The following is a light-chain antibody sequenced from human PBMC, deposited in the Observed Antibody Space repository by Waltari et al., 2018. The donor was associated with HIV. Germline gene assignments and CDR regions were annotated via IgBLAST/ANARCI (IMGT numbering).Light chain of an antibody. CDR1: KSISSY. V-gene: IGKV1-39*01. J-gene: IGKJ3*01. Sequence: DIQMTQSPSSLSASVGDRVTITCRASKSISSYLNWYQQKPGKAPKLLIYAASSLQSGVPSRFSGSGSGTDFTLTISSLQPEDFATYYCQQSYSTPPISTFGPWTKVDIK. CDR2: AAS. CDR3: QQSYSTPPIST.